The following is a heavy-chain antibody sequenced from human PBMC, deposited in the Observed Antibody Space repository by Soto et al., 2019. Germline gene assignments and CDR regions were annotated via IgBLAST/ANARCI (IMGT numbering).Heavy chain of an antibody. CDR2: IKSKTDGETT. J-gene: IGHJ4*02. V-gene: IGHV3-15*01. CDR1: GFTFSYAW. Sequence: ESGGGLVKPGGSLRLSCAASGFTFSYAWMSWVRQAPGKGLEWVGRIKSKTDGETTDYAAPVKGRFTISRDDSKNTLYLQMNSLKTEDTAVYYCTTEGPGYCSGGSCQAFDYWGPGTLVTVSS. CDR3: TTEGPGYCSGGSCQAFDY. D-gene: IGHD2-15*01.